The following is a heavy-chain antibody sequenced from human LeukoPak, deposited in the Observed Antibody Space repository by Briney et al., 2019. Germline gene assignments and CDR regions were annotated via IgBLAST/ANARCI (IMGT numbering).Heavy chain of an antibody. Sequence: GGSLRLSCAASGFTFSSYWMNWVRHAPGKGLVWVSRIKSDGSTTTYADSVKGRFTISRDNAKNTLYLQMNSLRAEDTALYYCATIAAAGIDFWGQGTLVTVSS. CDR3: ATIAAAGIDF. D-gene: IGHD6-13*01. CDR2: IKSDGSTT. CDR1: GFTFSSYW. J-gene: IGHJ4*02. V-gene: IGHV3-74*01.